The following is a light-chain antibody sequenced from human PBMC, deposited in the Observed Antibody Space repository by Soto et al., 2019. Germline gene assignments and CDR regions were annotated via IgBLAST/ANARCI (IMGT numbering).Light chain of an antibody. J-gene: IGKJ5*01. CDR1: QSVSNF. Sequence: ENVLTQSPGTLSLSPGKRATLSCRASQSVSNFLAWYQQKPGQAPRPLIYDTSNRATGIPARFSGSGSGTDFTLTINNLDPEDFAVYYCQQRSNWPITFGQGTRLEIK. CDR2: DTS. CDR3: QQRSNWPIT. V-gene: IGKV3-11*01.